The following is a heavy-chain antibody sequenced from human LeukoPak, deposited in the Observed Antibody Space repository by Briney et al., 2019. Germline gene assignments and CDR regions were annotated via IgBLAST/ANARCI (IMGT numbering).Heavy chain of an antibody. Sequence: PGGSLRLSCAASGFTFSNAWMNWVRQAPGKGLEWVGRIKSKTDGGTADYAAPVKGRFTISRDDSKNTLYLQMNSLKTEDTAVYYCAKEDILTGYYNHPIDYWGQGTLVTVSS. CDR3: AKEDILTGYYNHPIDY. CDR1: GFTFSNAW. D-gene: IGHD3-9*01. CDR2: IKSKTDGGTA. V-gene: IGHV3-15*07. J-gene: IGHJ4*02.